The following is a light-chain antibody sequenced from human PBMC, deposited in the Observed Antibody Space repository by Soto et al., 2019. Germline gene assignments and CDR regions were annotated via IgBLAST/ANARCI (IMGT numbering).Light chain of an antibody. CDR3: NSYTGSSIYV. Sequence: QSVLTQPASVSGSPGQSIAISCTGTSSDVGGYNSVSWYQQHPGKAPKLMIYDVTNRPSGVSNRFSGSKSGNTASLTISGLQAEDEADYYCNSYTGSSIYVFGTGTKLTVL. J-gene: IGLJ1*01. CDR1: SSDVGGYNS. V-gene: IGLV2-14*01. CDR2: DVT.